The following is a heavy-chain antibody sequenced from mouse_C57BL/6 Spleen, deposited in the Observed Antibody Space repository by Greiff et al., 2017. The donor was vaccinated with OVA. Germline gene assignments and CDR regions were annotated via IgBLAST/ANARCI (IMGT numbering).Heavy chain of an antibody. CDR3: ARDQGYYYGRGYAMDY. Sequence: EVNVVESGGGLVKPGGSLKLSCAASGFTFSSYAMSWVRQTPETRLEWVATISDGGSYTYYPDNVKGRFTISRDNAKNNLYLQMSHLKSEDTAMYYCARDQGYYYGRGYAMDYWGQGTSVTVSS. CDR2: ISDGGSYT. J-gene: IGHJ4*01. V-gene: IGHV5-4*01. D-gene: IGHD1-1*01. CDR1: GFTFSSYA.